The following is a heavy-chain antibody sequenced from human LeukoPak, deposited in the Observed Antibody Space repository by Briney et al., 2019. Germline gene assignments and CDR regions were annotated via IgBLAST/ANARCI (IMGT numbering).Heavy chain of an antibody. CDR2: ISGSGGST. CDR3: AKGDHYYDSCGYYLLDY. Sequence: GGSLRLSCAASGFTFSSYAMSWVRQAPGKGLEWVSAISGSGGSTYYADSVKGRFTISRDNSKNTLYLQMNSLRAEDTAVYYCAKGDHYYDSCGYYLLDYWGQGTLVTVSS. D-gene: IGHD3-22*01. J-gene: IGHJ4*02. CDR1: GFTFSSYA. V-gene: IGHV3-23*01.